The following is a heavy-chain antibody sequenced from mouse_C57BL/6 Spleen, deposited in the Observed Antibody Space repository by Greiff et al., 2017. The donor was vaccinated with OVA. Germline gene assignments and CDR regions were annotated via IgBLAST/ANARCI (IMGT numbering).Heavy chain of an antibody. V-gene: IGHV1-18*01. CDR3: ARRQLRPYYYAMDY. D-gene: IGHD3-2*02. CDR1: GYTFTDYN. J-gene: IGHJ4*01. Sequence: EVQLQHSGPELVKPGASVKIPCKASGYTFTDYNMDWVKQSHGKSLEWIGDINPNNGGTIYNQKFKGKATLTVDKSSSTAYMELRSLTSEDTAVYYCARRQLRPYYYAMDYWGQGTSVTVSS. CDR2: INPNNGGT.